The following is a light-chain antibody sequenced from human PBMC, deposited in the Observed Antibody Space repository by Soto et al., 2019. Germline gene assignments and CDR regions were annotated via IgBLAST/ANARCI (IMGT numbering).Light chain of an antibody. V-gene: IGKV1-5*01. Sequence: DIQMTQSPSTLSASVGDRVTITCLASQSISSWLAWYQQKPGKAPKLLIYDASSLESGVPSRFSGSGSGTEFTLTISSLQPDDSATYYCQQYNSYLITFGQGTKVDIK. J-gene: IGKJ1*01. CDR2: DAS. CDR3: QQYNSYLIT. CDR1: QSISSW.